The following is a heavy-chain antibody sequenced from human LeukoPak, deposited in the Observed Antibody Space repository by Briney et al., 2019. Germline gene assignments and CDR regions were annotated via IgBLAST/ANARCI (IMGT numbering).Heavy chain of an antibody. CDR3: ARQNTGQLDY. CDR1: AYTFTYCY. V-gene: IGHV1-2*02. CDR2: INAKSGDT. D-gene: IGHD2-8*02. J-gene: IGHJ4*02. Sequence: ASVTVSFKSSAYTFTYCYMHWVRQAPAQGREWMGWINAKSGDTKYAQKFQARVTMTSDTSITTTYMEVSRLSSDDTALYYCARQNTGQLDYWGQGTLVTVSS.